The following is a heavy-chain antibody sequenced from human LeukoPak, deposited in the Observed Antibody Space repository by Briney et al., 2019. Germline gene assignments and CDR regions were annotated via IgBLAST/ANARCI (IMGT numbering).Heavy chain of an antibody. V-gene: IGHV3-23*01. CDR2: ISGSGGST. D-gene: IGHD6-13*01. CDR3: AKPGGYSSSWYLNWFDP. Sequence: GGSLRLSCAASGFTFSSYAMSWVRQAPGKGLEWVSAISGSGGSTYYADSVKGRFTISRDNSKNTLYLQMNSLRAEDTAVYYCAKPGGYSSSWYLNWFDPWGQGTLVTVSS. J-gene: IGHJ5*02. CDR1: GFTFSSYA.